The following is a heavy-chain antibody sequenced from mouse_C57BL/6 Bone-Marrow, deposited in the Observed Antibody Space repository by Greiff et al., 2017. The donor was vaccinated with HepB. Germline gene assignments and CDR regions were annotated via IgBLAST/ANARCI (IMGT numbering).Heavy chain of an antibody. D-gene: IGHD1-1*01. CDR1: GFSLTSYA. J-gene: IGHJ3*01. CDR2: IWTGGGT. CDR3: ARNSYGSFAY. V-gene: IGHV2-9-1*01. Sequence: SQSITCTVSGFSLTSYAISWVRQPPGKGLEWLGVIWTGGGTNYNSALKSRLSISKDNSKSQVFLKMNSLQTDDTARYYCARNSYGSFAYWGQGTLVTVSA.